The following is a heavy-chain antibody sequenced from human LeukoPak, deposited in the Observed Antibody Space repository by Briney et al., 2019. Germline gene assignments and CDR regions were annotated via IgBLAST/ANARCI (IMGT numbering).Heavy chain of an antibody. V-gene: IGHV4-61*09. Sequence: SETLSLTCTVSGGSISSGSYYWSWIRQPAGKGLEWIGHIYTSGSTNYNPSLKSRVTISVDTSKNQFSLNLSSVTAADTAVYYCARPNSSGYSYYFDYWGQGTLVTVSS. CDR2: IYTSGST. J-gene: IGHJ4*02. CDR3: ARPNSSGYSYYFDY. CDR1: GGSISSGSYY. D-gene: IGHD3-22*01.